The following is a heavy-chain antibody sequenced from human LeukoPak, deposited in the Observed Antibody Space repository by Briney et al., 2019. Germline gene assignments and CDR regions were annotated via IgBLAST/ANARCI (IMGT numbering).Heavy chain of an antibody. Sequence: AGGSLRLSCAASGFTFSSYSMNWVRQAPGKGLEWVSSISSSSSYIYYADSVKGRFTISRDNAKNSLYLQMNSLRAEDTAVYYCARDGRYYYDSSGVYYYYYMDVWGKGTTVTVSS. J-gene: IGHJ6*03. CDR1: GFTFSSYS. D-gene: IGHD3-22*01. CDR3: ARDGRYYYDSSGVYYYYYMDV. CDR2: ISSSSSYI. V-gene: IGHV3-21*01.